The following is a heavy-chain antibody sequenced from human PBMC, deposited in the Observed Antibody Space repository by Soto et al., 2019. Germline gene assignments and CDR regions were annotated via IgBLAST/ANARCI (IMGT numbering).Heavy chain of an antibody. CDR3: AKDRGSVTSGRFAFDI. CDR1: GFTFSSYG. D-gene: IGHD3-10*01. CDR2: ISYDGSNK. V-gene: IGHV3-30*18. J-gene: IGHJ3*02. Sequence: QPGGSLRLSCAASGFTFSSYGMHWVRQAPGKGLEWVAVISYDGSNKYYADSVKGRFTISRDNSKNTLYLQMNSLRAEDTAVYYCAKDRGSVTSGRFAFDIWGQGTMVTVSS.